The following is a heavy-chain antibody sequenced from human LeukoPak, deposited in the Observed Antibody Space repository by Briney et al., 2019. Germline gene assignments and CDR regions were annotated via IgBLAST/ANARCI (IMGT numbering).Heavy chain of an antibody. CDR2: IYYSGST. V-gene: IGHV4-59*12. CDR1: GGSISSYY. D-gene: IGHD5-12*01. CDR3: ARGGVRLRLPRYFAY. J-gene: IGHJ4*02. Sequence: SETLSLTCTVSGGSISSYYWSWIRQPPGKGLEWIGYIYYSGSTNYNPSLKSRVTISVDTSKNQFSLKLSSVTAADTAVYYCARGGVRLRLPRYFAYWGQGTLVTVSS.